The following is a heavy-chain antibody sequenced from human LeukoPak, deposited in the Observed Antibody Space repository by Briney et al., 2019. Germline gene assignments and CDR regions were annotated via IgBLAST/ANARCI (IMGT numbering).Heavy chain of an antibody. J-gene: IGHJ4*02. CDR1: GFTFSSYA. D-gene: IGHD3-22*01. CDR3: AKDRYYYDSSWTFDY. V-gene: IGHV3-23*01. Sequence: PGGSLRLSCAASGFTFSSYAMSWVRQAPGKGLEWVSAISGSGGSTYYADSVKGRFTISRDKSKNTLYLQMNSLRAEDTAVYYCAKDRYYYDSSWTFDYWGQGTLVTVSS. CDR2: ISGSGGST.